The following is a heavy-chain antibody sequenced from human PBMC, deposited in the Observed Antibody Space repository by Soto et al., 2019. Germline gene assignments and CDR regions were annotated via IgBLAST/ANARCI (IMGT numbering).Heavy chain of an antibody. CDR2: ISAYNGNT. J-gene: IGHJ4*02. CDR3: SRGRYGDY. Sequence: QVHLVQSGAEVKKPGASVKVSCKGSGYAFTTYGITWVRQAPGQGLEWMGWISAYNGNTNYAQKLQVRVTVTRDTSTSTAYMELRSLRSDDTAVYYCSRGRYGDYWGQGALVTVSS. CDR1: GYAFTTYG. V-gene: IGHV1-18*01. D-gene: IGHD1-1*01.